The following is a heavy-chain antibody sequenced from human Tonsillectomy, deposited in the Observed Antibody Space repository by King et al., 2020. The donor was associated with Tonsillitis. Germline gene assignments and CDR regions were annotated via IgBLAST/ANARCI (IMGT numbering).Heavy chain of an antibody. V-gene: IGHV4-59*01. CDR1: GGSISDYY. Sequence: VQLQESGPGLVKPSETLSLTCTVSGGSISDYYWSWIRQPPGKGLEWIGYIYYSGRTNYNPSLKSRLTISVDTSKNQFSLKRSSVTAADTALYYCASDPAVADTWGWFDSWGQGTLVTVSS. D-gene: IGHD6-19*01. CDR3: ASDPAVADTWGWFDS. J-gene: IGHJ5*01. CDR2: IYYSGRT.